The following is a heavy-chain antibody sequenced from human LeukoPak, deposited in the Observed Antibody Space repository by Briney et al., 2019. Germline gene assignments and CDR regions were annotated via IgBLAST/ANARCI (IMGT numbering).Heavy chain of an antibody. CDR3: ARVGSGYDFTFDY. J-gene: IGHJ4*02. CDR2: ISYDGSNK. CDR1: GFTFSSYA. V-gene: IGHV3-30-3*01. D-gene: IGHD5-12*01. Sequence: PGGSLRLSCAASGFTFSSYAMHWVRQAPGKGLEWVAVISYDGSNKYYADSVKGRFTISRDNSKNTLYLQMNSLRAEDTAVYYCARVGSGYDFTFDYWGQGTLVTVSS.